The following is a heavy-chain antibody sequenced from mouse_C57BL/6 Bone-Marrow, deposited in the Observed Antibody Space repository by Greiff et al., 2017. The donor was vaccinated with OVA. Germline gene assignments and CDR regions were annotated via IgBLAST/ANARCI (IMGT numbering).Heavy chain of an antibody. D-gene: IGHD2-3*01. J-gene: IGHJ2*01. V-gene: IGHV1-76*01. Sequence: VKLMESGAELVRPGASVKLSCKASGYTFTDYYINWVKQRPGQGLEWIARIYPGSGNTYYNEKFKGKATLTAEKSSSTAYMQLSSLTSEDSAVYFWARDGYYLYYFDYWGQGTTLTVSS. CDR3: ARDGYYLYYFDY. CDR2: IYPGSGNT. CDR1: GYTFTDYY.